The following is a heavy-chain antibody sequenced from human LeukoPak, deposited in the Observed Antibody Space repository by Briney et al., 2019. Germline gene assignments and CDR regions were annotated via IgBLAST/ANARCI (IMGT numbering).Heavy chain of an antibody. D-gene: IGHD5-12*01. J-gene: IGHJ6*03. CDR2: IKQHGSEK. V-gene: IGHV3-7*01. Sequence: GGSLRLSCAASGFTFSSYWMSWVRQAPGKGLEWVANIKQHGSEKHYVDSVKGRFTISRDNAKNSLFLQMNSLRAEDTAVYYCAGNSGYGLYYYYYMDVWGKGTMVTVS. CDR1: GFTFSSYW. CDR3: AGNSGYGLYYYYYMDV.